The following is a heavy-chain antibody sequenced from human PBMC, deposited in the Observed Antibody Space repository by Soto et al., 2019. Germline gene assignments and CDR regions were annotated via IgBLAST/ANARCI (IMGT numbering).Heavy chain of an antibody. CDR2: IYYSGST. Sequence: SETLSLTCTVSGGSISSYYWSWIRQPPGKGLEWIGYIYYSGSTNYNPSLKSRVTISVDTSKNQFSLKLSSVTAADTAVYYCAKSMVTHYYYGMDVWGQGTTVTVSS. D-gene: IGHD5-18*01. CDR3: AKSMVTHYYYGMDV. J-gene: IGHJ6*02. CDR1: GGSISSYY. V-gene: IGHV4-59*01.